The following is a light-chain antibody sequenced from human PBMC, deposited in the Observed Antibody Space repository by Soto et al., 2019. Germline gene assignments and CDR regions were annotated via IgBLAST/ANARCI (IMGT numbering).Light chain of an antibody. CDR3: QQYGSSSWT. CDR1: QSVSSSY. Sequence: EIVLTQSPGTLSLSPGERATLSCRASQSVSSSYLAWYQHKPGKAPRLLIYGASSRATGIPDRFSGSGSGTDFTLTISRLEPEYFAVYYCQQYGSSSWTFGQGTKVDVK. J-gene: IGKJ1*01. V-gene: IGKV3-20*01. CDR2: GAS.